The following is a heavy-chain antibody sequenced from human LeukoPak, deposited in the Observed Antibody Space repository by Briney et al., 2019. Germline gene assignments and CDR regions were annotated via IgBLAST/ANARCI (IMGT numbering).Heavy chain of an antibody. V-gene: IGHV4-4*07. CDR1: GGSISNYY. J-gene: IGHJ4*02. D-gene: IGHD2-21*02. CDR2: ISASWNT. CDR3: ARQGVATAIDY. Sequence: SETLSLTCTVSGGSISNYYWSWIRQPAGKGLEWIGRISASWNTNYNPSLKSRVTMSVDTSMNLFALKLSSVTAADTAVYYCARQGVATAIDYWGQGTLVTVSS.